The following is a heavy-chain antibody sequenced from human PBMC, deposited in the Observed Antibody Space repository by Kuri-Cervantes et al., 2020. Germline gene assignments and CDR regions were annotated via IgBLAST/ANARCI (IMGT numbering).Heavy chain of an antibody. CDR1: GGSISSYY. J-gene: IGHJ6*02. CDR2: IYSSGST. CDR3: ARDLTYYYFLSGYYCYYYYGMDV. Sequence: SETLSLTCTVSGGSISSYYWSWIRQPAGKGLEWIGRIYSSGSTNYNPSLKSRVTMSVDTSKNQFSLKLSSVTAADMAVYYCARDLTYYYFLSGYYCYYYYGMDVWGQGTTVTVSS. V-gene: IGHV4-4*07. D-gene: IGHD3-3*01.